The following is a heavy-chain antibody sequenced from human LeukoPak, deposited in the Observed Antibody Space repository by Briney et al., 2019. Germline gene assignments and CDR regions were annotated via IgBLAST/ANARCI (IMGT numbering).Heavy chain of an antibody. Sequence: ASVKVSCKASGYNFISSGVTWVRQAPGQGLEWMGWISPYNGNTNFAQKLQGRVTMTTDTPTSTAYMELRSLRSDDTAVYYCARVQADFWSGYSCYFDYWGRGTLVTVSS. CDR3: ARVQADFWSGYSCYFDY. CDR1: GYNFISSG. D-gene: IGHD3-3*01. J-gene: IGHJ4*02. V-gene: IGHV1-18*04. CDR2: ISPYNGNT.